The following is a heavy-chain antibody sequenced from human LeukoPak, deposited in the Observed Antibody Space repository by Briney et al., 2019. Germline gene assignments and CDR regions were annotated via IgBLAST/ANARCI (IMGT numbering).Heavy chain of an antibody. D-gene: IGHD3-10*01. CDR1: GYTFTSYY. Sequence: ASVKVSCKASGYTFTSYYMHWVRQAPGQGLEWMGIINPSGGSTSYAQKFQGRVTMTRDTSTSTVYMELSSLRSEDTAVYYCARDRRDYGSGSYFRPYNWFDPWGQGTLVTVSS. J-gene: IGHJ5*02. CDR3: ARDRRDYGSGSYFRPYNWFDP. CDR2: INPSGGST. V-gene: IGHV1-46*01.